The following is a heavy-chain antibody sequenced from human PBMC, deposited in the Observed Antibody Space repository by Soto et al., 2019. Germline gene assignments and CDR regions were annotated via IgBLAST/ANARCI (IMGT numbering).Heavy chain of an antibody. CDR1: AFTFSDYT. V-gene: IGHV3-21*01. CDR3: ARDKITLTFDL. Sequence: EVQLVESGGGLVKPGGSLRLSCAASAFTFSDYTMSWVRQAPGKGLEWVSSISGRSTYIYYADSVRGRFTISSDNAENSLYLQMSRLRAEDTAVDYCARDKITLTFDLLGRGTLVTVSS. CDR2: ISGRSTYI. J-gene: IGHJ2*01. D-gene: IGHD3-22*01.